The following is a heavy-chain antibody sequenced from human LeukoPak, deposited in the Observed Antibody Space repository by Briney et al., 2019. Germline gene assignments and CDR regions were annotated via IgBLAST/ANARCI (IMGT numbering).Heavy chain of an antibody. CDR2: ISYDGSNK. CDR3: AKDRGYYDISTPLDY. D-gene: IGHD3-9*01. V-gene: IGHV3-30*18. Sequence: GGSLRLSCAASGFTFSSYGMHWVRQAPGKGLEWVAVISYDGSNKYYADSVKGRFTISRDNSKNTLYLRMNSLRAEDTAVYYCAKDRGYYDISTPLDYWGQGTLVTVSS. J-gene: IGHJ4*02. CDR1: GFTFSSYG.